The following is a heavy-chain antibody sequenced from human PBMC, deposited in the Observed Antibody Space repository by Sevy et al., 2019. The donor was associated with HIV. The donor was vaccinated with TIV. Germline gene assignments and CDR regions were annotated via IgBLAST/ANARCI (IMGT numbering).Heavy chain of an antibody. D-gene: IGHD1-7*01. V-gene: IGHV3-7*01. CDR2: IKQDAGRK. J-gene: IGHJ4*02. CDR3: ARDDGNYYFHY. Sequence: GGSLRLSCAASGFTFSKYWMGWVRQAPGKGLEWVANIKQDAGRKYYVDSVKGRFTISRDNAKNSLYLQMNSLGAEDTAVYFCARDDGNYYFHYWGQGTLVTVSS. CDR1: GFTFSKYW.